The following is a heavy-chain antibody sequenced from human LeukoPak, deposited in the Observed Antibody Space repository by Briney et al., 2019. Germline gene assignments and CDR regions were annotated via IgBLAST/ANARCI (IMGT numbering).Heavy chain of an antibody. J-gene: IGHJ4*02. CDR3: ARDSAGNDY. V-gene: IGHV3-7*01. CDR2: IKQDGSEK. CDR1: GFTFSTYW. D-gene: IGHD6-13*01. Sequence: GGSLTLSCAASGFTFSTYWMSWVRQAPGKGLEWVANIKQDGSEKYYVDSVKGRFTISRDNAKNSLYLQMNSLRAEDTAMYYCARDSAGNDYWGQGTLVTVSS.